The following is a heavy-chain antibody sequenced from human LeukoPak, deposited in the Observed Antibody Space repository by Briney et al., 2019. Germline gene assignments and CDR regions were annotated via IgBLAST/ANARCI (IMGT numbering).Heavy chain of an antibody. V-gene: IGHV3-30*04. CDR3: ARDSIAVGDVHTHFDY. D-gene: IGHD6-19*01. CDR1: GFTFSSYA. CDR2: ISYDGSNK. Sequence: GGSLRLSCAASGFTFSSYAMHWVRQAPGKGLEWVAVISYDGSNKYYADSVKGRFTISRDNSKNTLYLQMNSLRAEDTAVYYCARDSIAVGDVHTHFDYWGQGTLVTVSS. J-gene: IGHJ4*02.